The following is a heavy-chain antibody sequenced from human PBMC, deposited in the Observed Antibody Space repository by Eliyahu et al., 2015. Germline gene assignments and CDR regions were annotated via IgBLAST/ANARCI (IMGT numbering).Heavy chain of an antibody. V-gene: IGHV3-30*18. CDR2: ISYDGSHK. CDR1: XXXXSXXG. J-gene: IGHJ4*02. CDR3: AKDFISTNYASASYPDY. D-gene: IGHD3-10*01. Sequence: QVQLVESGGGVVQPGRSLXXSXAASXXXXSXXGMHWVRQPPGKGLEWVAVISYDGSHKFYTDSVKGRFTISRDRSKNTLFLQINSLRIEDTGLYYCAKDFISTNYASASYPDYWGPGTLVTVSS.